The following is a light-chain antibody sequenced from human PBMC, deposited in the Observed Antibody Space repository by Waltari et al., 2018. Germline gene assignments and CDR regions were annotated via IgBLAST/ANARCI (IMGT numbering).Light chain of an antibody. CDR3: QEHGHPPYT. CDR2: GAS. CDR1: QPVDRNF. J-gene: IGKJ2*01. Sequence: EIALRQSPDTLSLSPGQRATLSCRASQPVDRNFLVWLQLKPGQAPRLLIYGASTRATGIPDRFSGRGSGTDFTLTINRLEPEESAVYYCQEHGHPPYTFGQGTKLEIK. V-gene: IGKV3-20*01.